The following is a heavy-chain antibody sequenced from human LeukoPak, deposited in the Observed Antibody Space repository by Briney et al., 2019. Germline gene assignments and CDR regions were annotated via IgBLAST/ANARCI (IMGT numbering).Heavy chain of an antibody. CDR3: ARRSGIAVAGAFDY. D-gene: IGHD6-19*01. Sequence: GGSLRLSCAASGFTFSSYAMHWVRQAPGKGLEWVAVISYDGSNKYYADSVKGRFTISRDNSKNTLYLQMNSLRTEDTAVYYCARRSGIAVAGAFDYWGQGTLVTVSS. CDR1: GFTFSSYA. V-gene: IGHV3-30*04. CDR2: ISYDGSNK. J-gene: IGHJ4*02.